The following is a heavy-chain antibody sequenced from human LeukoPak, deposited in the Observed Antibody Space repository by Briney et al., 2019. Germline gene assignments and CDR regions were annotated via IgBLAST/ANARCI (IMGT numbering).Heavy chain of an antibody. CDR2: INPDGTAA. CDR1: GFSFSNFW. Sequence: PGGSLRLSCAASGFSFSNFWMHWVRQAPGMGPVWVSQINPDGTAALYADSVKGRFTISRDNAKSTLYLQMNTLRADDTAVYYCAKGSNFAFDNWGQGILVTVSS. J-gene: IGHJ4*02. V-gene: IGHV3-74*01. CDR3: AKGSNFAFDN. D-gene: IGHD1-1*01.